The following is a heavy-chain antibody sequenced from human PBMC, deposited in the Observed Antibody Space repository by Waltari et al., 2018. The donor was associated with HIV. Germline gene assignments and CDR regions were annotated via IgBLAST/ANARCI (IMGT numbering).Heavy chain of an antibody. Sequence: QDQLIQSGTEVKEPGASLRVSCRASGYTFIGYFIHWVRQAPGQGLEWMGDLNPSSGDTEYAQKFRGRVTLTGDTSVNTAYLNLKGLRFYDTATYFCHRPWDSDHWGSDLWGQGTLVIVS. CDR1: GYTFIGYF. CDR3: HRPWDSDHWGSDL. V-gene: IGHV1-2*02. D-gene: IGHD3-16*01. CDR2: LNPSSGDT. J-gene: IGHJ4*01.